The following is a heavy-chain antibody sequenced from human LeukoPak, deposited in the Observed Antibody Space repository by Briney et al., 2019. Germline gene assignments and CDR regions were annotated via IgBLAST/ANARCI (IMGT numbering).Heavy chain of an antibody. J-gene: IGHJ6*03. Sequence: GGSLRLSCAASGFTFSSYAMHWVRQAPGKGLEWVAVISYDGSNKYYADSVKGRFTISRDNSKNTLYLQMNSLRAEDTAVYYCASLPVTQYSSSSQGYYYMDVWGKGTTVTVSS. D-gene: IGHD6-6*01. V-gene: IGHV3-30-3*01. CDR2: ISYDGSNK. CDR3: ASLPVTQYSSSSQGYYYMDV. CDR1: GFTFSSYA.